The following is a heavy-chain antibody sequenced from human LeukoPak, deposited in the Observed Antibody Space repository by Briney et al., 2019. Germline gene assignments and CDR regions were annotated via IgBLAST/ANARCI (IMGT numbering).Heavy chain of an antibody. J-gene: IGHJ4*02. V-gene: IGHV3-30*02. CDR3: AKEIWPTVTIPGRTYFDY. CDR2: TRYDGSNE. CDR1: GFTFSSYG. D-gene: IGHD4-17*01. Sequence: GGSLRLSCAASGFTFSSYGMHWVRQAPGKGLEWVAFTRYDGSNEYYAVSVKGRFTIFRDNSKNTLYLLMNSLRGEDTAVYYCAKEIWPTVTIPGRTYFDYWGQGTLVTVSS.